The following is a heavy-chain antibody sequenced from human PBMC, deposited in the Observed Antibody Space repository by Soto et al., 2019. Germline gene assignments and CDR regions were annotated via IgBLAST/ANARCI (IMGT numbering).Heavy chain of an antibody. D-gene: IGHD4-17*01. V-gene: IGHV1-2*04. CDR3: ARDYNDYGDYGWGYGMDV. CDR2: INPNSGGT. CDR1: GYTFTGYY. Sequence: ASVKVSCKASGYTFTGYYMHWVRQAPGQGLEWIRWINPNSGGTNYAQKFQGWVTMTRDTSISTAYMELSRLRSDDTAVYYCARDYNDYGDYGWGYGMDVWGQGTTVTVSS. J-gene: IGHJ6*02.